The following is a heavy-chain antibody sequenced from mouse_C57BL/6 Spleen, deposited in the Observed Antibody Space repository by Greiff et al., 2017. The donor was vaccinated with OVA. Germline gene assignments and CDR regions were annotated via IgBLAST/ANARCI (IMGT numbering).Heavy chain of an antibody. V-gene: IGHV1-50*01. J-gene: IGHJ3*01. CDR2: IDPSDSYT. CDR1: GYTFTSYW. CDR3: ARSHGPWFAY. Sequence: VQLQQPGAELVKPGASVKLSCKASGYTFTSYWMQWVKQRPGQGLEWIGEIDPSDSYTNYNQKFKGKATLTADKSSSTAYMQLSSLTSEDSAVYFCARSHGPWFAYWGQGTLVTVSA.